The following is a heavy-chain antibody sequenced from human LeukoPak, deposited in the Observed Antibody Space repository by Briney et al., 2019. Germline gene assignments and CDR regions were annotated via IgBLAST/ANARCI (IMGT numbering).Heavy chain of an antibody. D-gene: IGHD6-13*01. Sequence: SETLSLTCTVSGGSISCGDCYWGWIRQPPGKGLEWITYIYYSGSTYYNPSLKSRVTISVDTSKNQFSLKLSSVTAVDTAVYYCARAPGYSSSWYGQGYFDLWGRGTLVTVSS. CDR3: ARAPGYSSSWYGQGYFDL. CDR1: GGSISCGDCY. J-gene: IGHJ2*01. V-gene: IGHV4-30-4*02. CDR2: IYYSGST.